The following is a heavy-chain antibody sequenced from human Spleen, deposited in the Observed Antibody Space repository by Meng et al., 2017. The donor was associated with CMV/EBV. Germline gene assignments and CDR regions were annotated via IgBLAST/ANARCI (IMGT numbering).Heavy chain of an antibody. J-gene: IGHJ4*02. CDR2: ISAGGGTT. Sequence: LSCAAYGFTFSSYAMSWVRQVPGKGLEWVSTISAGGGTTYYADSVKGRFTISRDNSKNTLYLQMKSLRAEDTAVYYCAKAGSAWYYEYWGQGALVTVSS. V-gene: IGHV3-23*01. CDR3: AKAGSAWYYEY. CDR1: GFTFSSYA.